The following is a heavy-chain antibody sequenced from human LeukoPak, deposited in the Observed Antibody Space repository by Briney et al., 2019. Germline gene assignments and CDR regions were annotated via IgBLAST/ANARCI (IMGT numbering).Heavy chain of an antibody. J-gene: IGHJ4*02. Sequence: GSLILSCAASGFTFSSYAMSWVRQAPGKGLDWVSAISGSGGSTYYADSVEGRFTISRDNSKNTLHLQMNSLRAEDTAVYYCAKRGVTGYKEAFDYWGQGTLVTVSS. D-gene: IGHD3-9*01. V-gene: IGHV3-23*01. CDR1: GFTFSSYA. CDR3: AKRGVTGYKEAFDY. CDR2: ISGSGGST.